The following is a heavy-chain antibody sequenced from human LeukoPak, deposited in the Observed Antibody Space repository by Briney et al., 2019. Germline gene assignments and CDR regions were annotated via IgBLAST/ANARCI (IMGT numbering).Heavy chain of an antibody. CDR3: ASPGYCSSTSCYRRDAFDI. D-gene: IGHD2-2*02. CDR1: GGTFSSYA. J-gene: IGHJ3*02. V-gene: IGHV1-69*05. Sequence: GASVKVSCKASGGTFSSYAISWVRQAPGQGLEWMGGIIPIFGTANYAQKFQGRVTITTDESTSTAYMKLSSLRSEDTAVYYCASPGYCSSTSCYRRDAFDIWGQGTMVTVSS. CDR2: IIPIFGTA.